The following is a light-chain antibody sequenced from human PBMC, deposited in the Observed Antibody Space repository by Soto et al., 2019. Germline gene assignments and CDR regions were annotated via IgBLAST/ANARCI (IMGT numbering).Light chain of an antibody. Sequence: EIVLTQSPGTLSLSPGESAALSCRASQSVTSNYLVWYRQKPGQAPRLLIYAISSRAAGIPDRFNGSGSGTDSPLTITRLEPEDSAVYYCQQHSNSPWTFGQGTRVEV. CDR3: QQHSNSPWT. V-gene: IGKV3D-20*02. CDR2: AIS. CDR1: QSVTSNY. J-gene: IGKJ1*01.